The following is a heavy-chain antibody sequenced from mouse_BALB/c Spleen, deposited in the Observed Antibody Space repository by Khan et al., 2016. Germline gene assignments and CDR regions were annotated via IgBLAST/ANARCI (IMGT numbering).Heavy chain of an antibody. J-gene: IGHJ2*01. CDR2: IDPYNDGT. CDR1: GYTFTSYV. D-gene: IGHD2-2*01. CDR3: ARRGYTGTYFDY. Sequence: AQLQQSGPELVKPGASVKMSCKSSGYTFTSYVMHWVKQKPGQGLEWIGYIDPYNDGTKYNEKFKGKATLTSDKSSSTAYMELSSLTSEDSAVYYCARRGYTGTYFDYWGQGTTLTVSS. V-gene: IGHV1S136*01.